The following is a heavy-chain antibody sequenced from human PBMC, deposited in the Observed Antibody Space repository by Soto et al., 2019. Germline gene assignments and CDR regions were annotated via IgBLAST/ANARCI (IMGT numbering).Heavy chain of an antibody. Sequence: QEQVVQSGPAMKEPGSSVKVSCRASGIMSSGYGFSWVRQAPGQGLEWVGRINPILDSTHYAQNLQGRVSITVYKSMDTAYLEVTSLRLEDTAIYFCATMKRARLDSWGRGTVVTVSS. CDR1: GIMSSGYG. V-gene: IGHV1-69*09. D-gene: IGHD6-25*01. CDR3: ATMKRARLDS. J-gene: IGHJ4*02. CDR2: INPILDST.